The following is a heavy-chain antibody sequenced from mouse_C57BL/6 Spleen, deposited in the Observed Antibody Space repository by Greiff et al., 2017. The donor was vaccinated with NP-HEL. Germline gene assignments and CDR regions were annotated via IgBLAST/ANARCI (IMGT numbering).Heavy chain of an antibody. V-gene: IGHV1-82*01. D-gene: IGHD1-1*01. Sequence: VQLQQSGPELVKPGASVKISCKASGYAFSSSWMNWVKQRPGKGLEWIGRIYPGDGDTNYNGKFKGKATLTADKSSSTAYMQLSSLTSEDSAVYFCARSTTVVADYYFDYWGQGTTLTVSS. CDR2: IYPGDGDT. CDR3: ARSTTVVADYYFDY. J-gene: IGHJ2*01. CDR1: GYAFSSSW.